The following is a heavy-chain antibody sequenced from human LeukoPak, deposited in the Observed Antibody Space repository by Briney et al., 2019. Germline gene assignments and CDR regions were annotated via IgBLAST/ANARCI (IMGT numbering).Heavy chain of an antibody. CDR2: IWYDGSNK. V-gene: IGHV3-33*08. J-gene: IGHJ4*02. CDR3: ARPLGGSGSYFDY. CDR1: GFTFSSYG. Sequence: GGSLRLSCAASGFTFSSYGMHWVRQAPGKGLEWVAVIWYDGSNKYYADSVKGRFTISRDNSKNTLYLQMNSLRAEDTAVYYCARPLGGSGSYFDYRGQGTLVTVSS. D-gene: IGHD3-10*01.